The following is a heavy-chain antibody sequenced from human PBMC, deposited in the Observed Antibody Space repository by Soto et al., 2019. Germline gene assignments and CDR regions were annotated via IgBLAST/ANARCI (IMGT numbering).Heavy chain of an antibody. D-gene: IGHD2-15*01. CDR2: ISAYNGNT. V-gene: IGHV1-18*01. CDR1: GYTFTSYG. CDR3: ARDRPDIVVVVAAMDY. Sequence: ASVKVSCKASGYTFTSYGISWVRQAPGQGLEWMGWISAYNGNTNYAQKLQGRVTMTTDTSTSTAYMELRSLRSDDTAVYYCARDRPDIVVVVAAMDYWGQGTLVTRLL. J-gene: IGHJ4*02.